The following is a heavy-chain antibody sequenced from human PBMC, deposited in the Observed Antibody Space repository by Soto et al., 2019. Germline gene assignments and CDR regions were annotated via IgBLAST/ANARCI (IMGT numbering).Heavy chain of an antibody. CDR2: IIPIFGTA. V-gene: IGHV1-69*13. Sequence: SVKVSCKASGGTFSSYAISWVRQAPGQGLEWMGGIIPIFGTANYAQKFQGRVTITADESTSTAYMELSSLRSEDTAVYYCATSPPYKRRVGATRAAEVTSIDYWGQGTLVTVSS. CDR1: GGTFSSYA. CDR3: ATSPPYKRRVGATRAAEVTSIDY. J-gene: IGHJ4*02. D-gene: IGHD1-26*01.